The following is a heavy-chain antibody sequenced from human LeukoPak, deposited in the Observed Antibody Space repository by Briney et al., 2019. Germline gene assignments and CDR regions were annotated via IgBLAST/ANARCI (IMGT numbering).Heavy chain of an antibody. J-gene: IGHJ4*02. D-gene: IGHD3-10*01. CDR2: ISAYNGDR. CDR1: GYTFSSFG. V-gene: IGHV1-18*01. Sequence: ASVKVSCKASGYTFSSFGINWMRQAPGQGLEWMGWISAYNGDRNYAQKVQGRVTMTTDTSTSTAYMDLRSLRSDDTAVYYCARGGYYGSGSFPDYWGQGTLVTVSP. CDR3: ARGGYYGSGSFPDY.